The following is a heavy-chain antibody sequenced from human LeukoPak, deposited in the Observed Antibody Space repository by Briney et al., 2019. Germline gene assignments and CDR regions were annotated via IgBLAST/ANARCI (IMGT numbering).Heavy chain of an antibody. CDR1: GFTFSSYA. J-gene: IGHJ4*02. CDR3: ARAGVDTAMGEDY. Sequence: GSLRLSCSASGFTFSSYAMHWVRQAPGKGLEWIGEIYHSGSTNYNPSLKSRVTISVDRSKNQFSLKLSSVTAADTAVYYCARAGVDTAMGEDYWGQGTLVTVSS. CDR2: IYHSGST. V-gene: IGHV4-4*02. D-gene: IGHD5-18*01.